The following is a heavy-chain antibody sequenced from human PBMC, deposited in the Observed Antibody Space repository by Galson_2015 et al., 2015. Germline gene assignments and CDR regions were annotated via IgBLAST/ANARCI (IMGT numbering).Heavy chain of an antibody. CDR1: GFTFDDYA. D-gene: IGHD3-16*01. J-gene: IGHJ6*03. CDR2: ISWNSGSI. V-gene: IGHV3-9*01. CDR3: AKGGTPYYYYMDV. Sequence: SLRLSCAASGFTFDDYAMHWVRQAPGKGLEWVSGISWNSGSIGYADSVKGRFTISRDNAKNSLYLQMNSLRAEDTASYYCAKGGTPYYYYMDVWGKGTTVTVSS.